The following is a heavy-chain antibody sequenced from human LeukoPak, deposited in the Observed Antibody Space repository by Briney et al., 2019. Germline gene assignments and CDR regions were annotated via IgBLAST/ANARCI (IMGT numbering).Heavy chain of an antibody. J-gene: IGHJ3*02. CDR3: ARVGDGLNDAFDI. V-gene: IGHV1-2*06. Sequence: ASVKVSCKASGYTFTGYYMNWVRQAPGQGLEWLGRINPNTGGTNFAQSFQGRVTTTRDTSITTAYMELSRLRSDDTAVYYCARVGDGLNDAFDIWGQGTMVTVSP. D-gene: IGHD5-24*01. CDR2: INPNTGGT. CDR1: GYTFTGYY.